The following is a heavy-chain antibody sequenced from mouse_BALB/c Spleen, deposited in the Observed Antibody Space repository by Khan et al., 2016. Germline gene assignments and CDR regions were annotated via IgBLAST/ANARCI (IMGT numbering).Heavy chain of an antibody. Sequence: EVELVESGGGLVKPGGSLKLSCAASGFTFRNYAMSWVRQTPEKRLEWVASISTGDSTYYGASVKGRFTISRDNARNILYLQMSSLRSEDTAGFCCARQDDGNYGDYFDYWGQGTTLAVSS. D-gene: IGHD2-1*01. CDR2: ISTGDST. J-gene: IGHJ2*01. V-gene: IGHV5-6-5*01. CDR1: GFTFRNYA. CDR3: ARQDDGNYGDYFDY.